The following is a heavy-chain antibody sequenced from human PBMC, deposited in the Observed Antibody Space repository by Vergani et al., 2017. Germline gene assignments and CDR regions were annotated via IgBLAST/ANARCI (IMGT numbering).Heavy chain of an antibody. CDR2: IFSNDEK. V-gene: IGHV2-26*01. CDR3: ARIRGGYCSGGSCADFDC. Sequence: QVTLKESGPVLVKPTETLTLTCTVSGFSLSNARMGVSWLRQPPGKALEWLAHIFSNDEKSYSTSLKSRLTISKDTPKSQVFLTMTNRDPVDTATYYCARIRGGYCSGGSCADFDCWGQGTLVTVSS. CDR1: GFSLSNARMG. D-gene: IGHD2-15*01. J-gene: IGHJ4*02.